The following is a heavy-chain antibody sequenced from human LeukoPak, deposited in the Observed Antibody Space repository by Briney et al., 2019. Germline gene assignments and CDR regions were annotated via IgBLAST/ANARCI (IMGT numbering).Heavy chain of an antibody. D-gene: IGHD3-10*01. V-gene: IGHV1-8*01. J-gene: IGHJ5*02. Sequence: ASVKVSCKASGYTLTSYDINWVRQATGQGLEWMGWMNPNSGNTGYAQKFQGRVTMTRNTSISTACMELSSLRSEDTAVYYCARGHRMVRGVIYWFDPWGQGTLVTVSS. CDR1: GYTLTSYD. CDR3: ARGHRMVRGVIYWFDP. CDR2: MNPNSGNT.